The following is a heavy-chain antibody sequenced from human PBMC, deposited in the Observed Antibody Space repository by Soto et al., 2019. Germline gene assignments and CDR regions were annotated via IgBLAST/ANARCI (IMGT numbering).Heavy chain of an antibody. Sequence: GGSLRLSCAASGFIFSNHAMSWVRQAPGKGLEWVSGISASGNLIYYADSVKGRFNMSRDNSKNTLYLQMNSLRAEDTAVYFCAKRQGIGSAAKNFDFWGQGTLVTVSS. CDR2: ISASGNLI. CDR3: AKRQGIGSAAKNFDF. J-gene: IGHJ4*02. V-gene: IGHV3-23*01. CDR1: GFIFSNHA. D-gene: IGHD6-13*01.